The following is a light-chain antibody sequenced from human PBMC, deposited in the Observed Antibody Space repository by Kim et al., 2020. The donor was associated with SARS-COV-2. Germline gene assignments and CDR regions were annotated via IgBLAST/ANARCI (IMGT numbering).Light chain of an antibody. V-gene: IGLV3-19*01. CDR1: SLRRYY. CDR3: HSRDSSNNHL. CDR2: GKN. Sequence: SSEPTQDPAVSVALGQTVRITCQGDSLRRYYASWYQQKSGQAPVLVIYGKNNRPSGIPDRVSGSSSGNTASLTITGAQAEDEADYYCHSRDSSNNHLFGG. J-gene: IGLJ3*02.